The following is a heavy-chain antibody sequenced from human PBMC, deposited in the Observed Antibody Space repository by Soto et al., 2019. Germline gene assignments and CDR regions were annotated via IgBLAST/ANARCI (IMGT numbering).Heavy chain of an antibody. D-gene: IGHD2-2*01. Sequence: GGSLRLSCAASGFTFSSYAMSWVRQAPGKGLEWVSAISGSGGSTYCADSVKGRFTISRDNSKNTLYLQMNSLRAEDTAVYYCAKDRLTIVVVPAANDYWGQGTLVTVSS. CDR1: GFTFSSYA. CDR2: ISGSGGST. CDR3: AKDRLTIVVVPAANDY. J-gene: IGHJ4*02. V-gene: IGHV3-23*01.